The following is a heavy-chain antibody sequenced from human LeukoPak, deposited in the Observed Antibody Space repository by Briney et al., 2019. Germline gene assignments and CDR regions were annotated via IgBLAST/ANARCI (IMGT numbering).Heavy chain of an antibody. J-gene: IGHJ4*02. Sequence: GASVKVSCKASGYTFTSYDINWVRQATGQGLEWMGWMNPNSGNTGYAQKFQGRVTITADKSTSTAYMELSSLRSEDTAVYYCARVTPSYYYDYWGQGTLVTVSS. D-gene: IGHD6-6*01. CDR1: GYTFTSYD. V-gene: IGHV1-8*01. CDR3: ARVTPSYYYDY. CDR2: MNPNSGNT.